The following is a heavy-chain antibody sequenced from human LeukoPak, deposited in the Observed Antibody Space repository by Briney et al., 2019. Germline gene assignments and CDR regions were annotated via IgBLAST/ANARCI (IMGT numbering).Heavy chain of an antibody. CDR1: GFSISSGYY. D-gene: IGHD4-11*01. V-gene: IGHV4-38-2*02. Sequence: PSETLSLTCTVSGFSISSGYYWGWIRQPPGKGLKWIGSIYHSGSTYYNPSLKSRVTISVDTSKKQFSLRLNSVTAADTAVYYCARSTVTDCFDYWGQGTLVTVSS. CDR3: ARSTVTDCFDY. J-gene: IGHJ4*02. CDR2: IYHSGST.